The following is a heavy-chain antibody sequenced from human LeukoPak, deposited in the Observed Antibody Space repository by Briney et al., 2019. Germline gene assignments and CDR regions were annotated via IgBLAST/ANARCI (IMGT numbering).Heavy chain of an antibody. V-gene: IGHV3-21*04. D-gene: IGHD2-2*01. CDR2: INMNSVSI. CDR1: GFTFSSFT. J-gene: IGHJ4*02. Sequence: GGSLRLSCAASGFTFSSFTMNWVRQAPGRGVEWVSSINMNSVSIYYVPSVKGRFIVSRDNAESSRYLQMNSLSAEDTAVYSGANSAPGASWEDWGQGTLVTVSS. CDR3: ANSAPGASWED.